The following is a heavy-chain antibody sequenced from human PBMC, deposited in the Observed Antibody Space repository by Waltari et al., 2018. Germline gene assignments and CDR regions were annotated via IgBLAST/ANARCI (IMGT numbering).Heavy chain of an antibody. J-gene: IGHJ4*02. Sequence: EVQLVESGGGLVQPGGSLRLSCAASGFTVTGKFMAWVRQTPGKGLEYISVSYSDGRTFFPDSVKGRFTISRDNSKNTLDLQMNSVRADDTAVYYCAGRLPQVNYFDYWGLGTLVTVSS. CDR3: AGRLPQVNYFDY. CDR2: SYSDGRT. CDR1: GFTVTGKF. V-gene: IGHV3-53*01.